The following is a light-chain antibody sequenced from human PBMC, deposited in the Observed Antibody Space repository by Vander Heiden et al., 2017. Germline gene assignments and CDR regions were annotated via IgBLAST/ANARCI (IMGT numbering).Light chain of an antibody. Sequence: QSVLTQPPSASGTPGQRVTISCSGSSSNIGSYTVNWYQQLPGTGPKLLIYTNNQRPSGVPDRFSGSKSGTSASLAISGLQSEDEADYHCAAWDDTLNGVVSGGGTKLSVL. CDR1: SSNIGSYT. J-gene: IGLJ2*01. V-gene: IGLV1-44*01. CDR3: AAWDDTLNGVV. CDR2: TNN.